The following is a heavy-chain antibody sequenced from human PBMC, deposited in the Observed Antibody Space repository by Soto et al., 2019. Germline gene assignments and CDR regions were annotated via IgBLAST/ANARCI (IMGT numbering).Heavy chain of an antibody. CDR1: GYSFTSYW. CDR3: ARKMGVVTTRAYFYHGLDV. Sequence: PXESLKVSCKGSGYSFTSYWIAWVRQMPGKGLEWMGTIYPSGSEIKYSPSFQGRVTISADKSITTAYLQWSSLKASDSAIYYCARKMGVVTTRAYFYHGLDVWGQGTTVTVSS. V-gene: IGHV5-51*01. J-gene: IGHJ6*02. CDR2: IYPSGSEI. D-gene: IGHD2-15*01.